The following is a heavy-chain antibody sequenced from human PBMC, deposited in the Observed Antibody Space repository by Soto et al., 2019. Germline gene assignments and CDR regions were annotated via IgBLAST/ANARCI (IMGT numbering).Heavy chain of an antibody. CDR3: ARGPYYDLIWNYYYMDV. V-gene: IGHV4-59*08. J-gene: IGHJ6*03. D-gene: IGHD3-16*01. CDR1: GGSISGHY. CDR2: MYYSGST. Sequence: QGQQQESGPVLVKPSETLSLSCSVSGGSISGHYWSWVRQTPGKGLEWIGYMYYSGSTNYNPSLKSRVTISVDTSKNHFSLRLTSVTAADTAVYYCARGPYYDLIWNYYYMDVWGKGTTVTVSS.